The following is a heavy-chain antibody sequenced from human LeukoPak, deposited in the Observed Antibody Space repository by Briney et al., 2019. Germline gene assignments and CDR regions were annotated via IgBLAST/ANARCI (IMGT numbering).Heavy chain of an antibody. CDR3: AKDSGSYYVLDY. J-gene: IGHJ4*02. CDR1: GFTFSGYG. D-gene: IGHD1-26*01. Sequence: GRSLRLSCAASGFTFSGYGMHWVRQAPGKGLERVAVISYDGNNKYYADSVKGRFTISRDNSKNTLYLQMNSLRAEDTAVFYCAKDSGSYYVLDYWGQGTLVTVSS. CDR2: ISYDGNNK. V-gene: IGHV3-30*18.